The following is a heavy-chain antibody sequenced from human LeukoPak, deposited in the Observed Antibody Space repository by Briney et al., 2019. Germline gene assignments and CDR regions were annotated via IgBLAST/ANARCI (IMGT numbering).Heavy chain of an antibody. CDR3: ARVGGVWFGELSSFDY. V-gene: IGHV4-61*08. CDR1: GGSISRGGYS. D-gene: IGHD3-10*01. CDR2: IYYSGST. J-gene: IGHJ4*02. Sequence: SETLSLTCAVSGGSISRGGYSWSWIRQPPGKGLEWIGYIYYSGSTNYNPSLKSRVTISVDTSKNQFSLKLSSVTAADTAVYYCARVGGVWFGELSSFDYWGQGTLVTVSS.